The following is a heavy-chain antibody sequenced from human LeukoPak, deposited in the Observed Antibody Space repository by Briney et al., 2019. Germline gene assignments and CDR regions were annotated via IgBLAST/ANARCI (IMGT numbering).Heavy chain of an antibody. CDR1: GYSFTIYC. V-gene: IGHV5-10-1*01. CDR2: IDPIDSYT. J-gene: IGHJ3*02. Sequence: GESQRISCKGSGYSFTIYCISWVRQMPGKGLEWMWRIDPIDSYTNYSPSFQGHVTISADKSISTAYLQWSSLKASDTAMYYCLAGDAFDIWGQGTMVTVSS. CDR3: LAGDAFDI.